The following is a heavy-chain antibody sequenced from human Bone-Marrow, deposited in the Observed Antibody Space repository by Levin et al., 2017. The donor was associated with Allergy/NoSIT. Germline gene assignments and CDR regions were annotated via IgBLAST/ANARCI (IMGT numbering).Heavy chain of an antibody. J-gene: IGHJ4*02. V-gene: IGHV3-13*01. CDR1: GFTFSTYG. CDR2: IGSAGDT. Sequence: GESLKISCAASGFTFSTYGMDWVRQATGKGLEWVSHIGSAGDTYYPDSVKGRFTISRENAKNSLYLQMNSLRAGDTAVYYCARDSGSGLDYWGQGTLVTVSS. D-gene: IGHD6-19*01. CDR3: ARDSGSGLDY.